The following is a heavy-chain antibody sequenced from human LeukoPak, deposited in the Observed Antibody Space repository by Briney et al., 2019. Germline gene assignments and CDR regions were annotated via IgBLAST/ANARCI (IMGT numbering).Heavy chain of an antibody. D-gene: IGHD1-26*01. CDR3: AGGRFSGNYIQY. Sequence: PGGSLRLSCAASGFTFSSYWMHWVHQAPGKGLLWVSRINSDGSSTSYADSVKGRFTISRDNAKNTLYLQMNSLRAEDTAVYFCAGGRFSGNYIQYWGQGSLVTVSS. V-gene: IGHV3-74*01. J-gene: IGHJ4*02. CDR1: GFTFSSYW. CDR2: INSDGSST.